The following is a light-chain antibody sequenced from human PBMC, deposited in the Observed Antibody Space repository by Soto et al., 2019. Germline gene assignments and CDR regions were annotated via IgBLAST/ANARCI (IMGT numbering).Light chain of an antibody. CDR2: EVS. CDR1: SSDVGSYNL. V-gene: IGLV2-23*02. J-gene: IGLJ2*01. CDR3: CSYAGTVV. Sequence: QSALTQPASVSGSPGQSITISCTGTSSDVGSYNLVSWYQQHPGKAPKLMIYEVSKRPSGVSNRFSGSKSGNTASLTISGVQAEDEADYSFCSYAGTVVFGGGTKLTVL.